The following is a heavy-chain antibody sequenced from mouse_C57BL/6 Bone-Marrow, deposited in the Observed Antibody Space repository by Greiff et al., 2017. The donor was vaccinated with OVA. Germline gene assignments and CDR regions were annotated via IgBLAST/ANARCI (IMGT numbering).Heavy chain of an antibody. D-gene: IGHD3-1*01. J-gene: IGHJ4*01. CDR3: ARWGYDAIDY. CDR1: GYSFTGYY. Sequence: VQLQQSGPELVKPGASVKISCKASGYSFTGYYMNWVKQSPEKSLEWIGEINPSTGGTTYNQKFKAKATLTVDKSSSTAYMQLKSLTSEDSAVYNCARWGYDAIDYWGQGTSVTVSS. V-gene: IGHV1-42*01. CDR2: INPSTGGT.